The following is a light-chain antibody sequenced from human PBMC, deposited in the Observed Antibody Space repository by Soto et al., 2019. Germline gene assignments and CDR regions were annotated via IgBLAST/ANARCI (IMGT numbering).Light chain of an antibody. J-gene: IGKJ5*01. CDR3: QQASSFPIT. Sequence: IQLTQTPSSVSGSVGDRDTINRRARQDIAAYLAWYQHKPGRAPELLIHAASSLQSGVPSRFSGSGSGTDFTLTINSLQPEDFATYYCQQASSFPITFAQGAQLAV. V-gene: IGKV1D-12*01. CDR1: QDIAAY. CDR2: AAS.